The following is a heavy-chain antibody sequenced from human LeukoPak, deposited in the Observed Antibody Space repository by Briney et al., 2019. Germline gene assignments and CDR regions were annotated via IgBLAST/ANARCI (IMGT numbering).Heavy chain of an antibody. CDR2: IYYSGST. Sequence: SETLSLTCTVSGGSISSYYWSWIRQPPGKGLEWIGYIYYSGSTNYNPSLKSRVTISVDTSKNQCSLKLSSVTAADTAVYYCATSGYYDYLVSYYYYYGMDVWGQGTTVTVSS. J-gene: IGHJ6*02. CDR3: ATSGYYDYLVSYYYYYGMDV. V-gene: IGHV4-59*01. CDR1: GGSISSYY. D-gene: IGHD3-22*01.